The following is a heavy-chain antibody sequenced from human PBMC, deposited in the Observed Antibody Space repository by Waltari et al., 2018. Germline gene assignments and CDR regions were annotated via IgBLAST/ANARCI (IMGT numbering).Heavy chain of an antibody. D-gene: IGHD2-21*02. CDR2: IYYTGSN. CDR3: ARGGGGDWEWFDP. J-gene: IGHJ5*02. Sequence: QVQLQESGPSLLKPSETLSLICTVSGGSISGFYWSWVRQRPGKGLDWISYIYYTGSNNFNPSLKSRVTMSVDTAKNHFSLKLSSVTAADTAFYYCARGGGGDWEWFDPWGQGTLVTVSS. CDR1: GGSISGFY. V-gene: IGHV4-59*01.